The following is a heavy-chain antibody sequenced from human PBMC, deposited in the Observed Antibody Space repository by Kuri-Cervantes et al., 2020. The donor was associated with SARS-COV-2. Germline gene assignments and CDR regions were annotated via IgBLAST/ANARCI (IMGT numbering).Heavy chain of an antibody. CDR3: VSDGDHWNFDY. D-gene: IGHD1-1*01. J-gene: IGHJ4*02. CDR2: INPGGGYT. Sequence: GESLKISCAASGSTFSGHWRHWVRQAPGKGLVCVSRINPGGGYTNNADSVKGRFTLSRDNAKNLLFLQMNSLRAEDTAVYYCVSDGDHWNFDYWGQGTLVTVSS. CDR1: GSTFSGHW. V-gene: IGHV3-74*01.